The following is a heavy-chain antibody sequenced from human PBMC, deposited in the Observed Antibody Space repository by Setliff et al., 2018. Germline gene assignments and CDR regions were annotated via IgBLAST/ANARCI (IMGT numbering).Heavy chain of an antibody. Sequence: SETLSLTCSVSGASISSYFWTWIRQPPGKGLEWIGNIHTSESTKYNPSLKSRVTISLDTSKRQFSLKLTSVTAADTAVYYCARALASGSYYGQSAYYMDVWGKGTTVTVSS. CDR1: GASISSYF. CDR2: IHTSEST. J-gene: IGHJ6*03. D-gene: IGHD3-10*01. V-gene: IGHV4-4*08. CDR3: ARALASGSYYGQSAYYMDV.